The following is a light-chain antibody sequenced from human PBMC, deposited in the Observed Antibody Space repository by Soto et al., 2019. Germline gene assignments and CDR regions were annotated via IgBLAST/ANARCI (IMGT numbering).Light chain of an antibody. J-gene: IGLJ3*02. Sequence: QLVLTQPPSVSGAPGQRVTISCTESSSNIGAGYDVHWYQQLPGTAPKLLIYGNSNRPSGVPDRFSGSKSGTSASLAITGLQAEDEADYYCQSHDSSLSGWVFGGGTKLTVL. CDR3: QSHDSSLSGWV. CDR2: GNS. CDR1: SSNIGAGYD. V-gene: IGLV1-40*01.